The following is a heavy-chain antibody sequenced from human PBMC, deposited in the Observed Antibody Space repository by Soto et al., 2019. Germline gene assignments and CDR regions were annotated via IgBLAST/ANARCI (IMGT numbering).Heavy chain of an antibody. CDR2: ISAHNGNT. CDR1: GYIFTSYG. D-gene: IGHD1-26*01. CDR3: ARGSYGDY. J-gene: IGHJ4*02. V-gene: IGHV1-18*01. Sequence: QAHLVQSGPEVKKPGASVKVSCKGSGYIFTSYGIAWVRQAPGQGLEWMGWISAHNGNTEYAQKFQGRVTVTRDTSTSTAYLELRSLRSDDTALDYCARGSYGDYWGQGALVTVSS.